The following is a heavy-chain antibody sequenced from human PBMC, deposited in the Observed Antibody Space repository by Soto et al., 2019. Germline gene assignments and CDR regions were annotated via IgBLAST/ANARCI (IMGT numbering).Heavy chain of an antibody. D-gene: IGHD3-10*02. CDR2: MSYDGSAK. Sequence: QVQLVESGGGVVQPGRSLRLSCEGSGFIFSNNGMHWVRQAPGKGLEWVAFMSYDGSAKFLADSVKGRFTISRDNSKSTHFLHMSSLRAEDTAMYYCAIVRVADSPLDHWGQGTLVTVSS. J-gene: IGHJ4*02. CDR3: AIVRVADSPLDH. V-gene: IGHV3-30*03. CDR1: GFIFSNNG.